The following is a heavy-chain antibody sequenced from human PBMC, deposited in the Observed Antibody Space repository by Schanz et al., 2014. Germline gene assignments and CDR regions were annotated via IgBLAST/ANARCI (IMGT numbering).Heavy chain of an antibody. CDR1: GFSFSDHA. CDR3: ARDFHGYGPHLDY. D-gene: IGHD5-12*01. V-gene: IGHV3-33*08. J-gene: IGHJ4*02. Sequence: VELVESGGGLVQPGGSLRLSCAASGFSFSDHAMDWVRQAAGKGLEWVAILWHDGSKKYYADSVKGRFTVSRDNSKNTLCLQLNSLRAEDTAVYYCARDFHGYGPHLDYWGQGSLVTVSS. CDR2: LWHDGSKK.